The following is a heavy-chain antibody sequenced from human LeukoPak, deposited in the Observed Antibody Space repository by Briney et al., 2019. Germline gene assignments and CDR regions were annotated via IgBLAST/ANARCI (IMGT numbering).Heavy chain of an antibody. CDR1: RGPFSGYF. CDR3: ARENCSGGSCYSAWFDP. Sequence: SETLSLTCAVFRGPFSGYFWSWIRQSPGKGLEWIGEINHSGDTKNNPSLNSRVTISVDTSKNQFSLKLSSVTAADTAVYYCARENCSGGSCYSAWFDPWGQGTLVTVSS. CDR2: INHSGDT. V-gene: IGHV4-34*01. J-gene: IGHJ5*02. D-gene: IGHD2-15*01.